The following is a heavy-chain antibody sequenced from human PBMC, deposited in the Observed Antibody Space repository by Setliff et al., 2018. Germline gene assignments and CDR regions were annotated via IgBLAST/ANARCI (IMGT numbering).Heavy chain of an antibody. CDR1: GFRFSSSP. J-gene: IGHJ4*02. D-gene: IGHD3-3*01. CDR2: IAYDGDNK. CDR3: ARDPGGPNYNFWSGTIDY. Sequence: QPGGSLRLSCAASGFRFSSSPMHWVRQAPGKGLEWVAVIAYDGDNKYYADSVKGRVTISRDSSKDTLYLQLNNLRVEDTAVYYCARDPGGPNYNFWSGTIDYWGQGTLVTVSS. V-gene: IGHV3-30*01.